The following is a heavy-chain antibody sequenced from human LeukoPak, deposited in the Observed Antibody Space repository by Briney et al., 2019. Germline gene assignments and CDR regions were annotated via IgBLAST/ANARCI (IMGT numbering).Heavy chain of an antibody. D-gene: IGHD2-2*01. CDR1: GFTFSSYA. CDR2: IRGSGDIT. CDR3: AKTRIVCTSVSCPGGGFDY. Sequence: PGGSLRLSCAASGFTFSSYAMSWVRQAPGKGREWVSGIRGSGDITYYADSVKGRFTISRDNFKNTLYLQMNSLRAEDTAVYYCAKTRIVCTSVSCPGGGFDYWGHGTLVTVSS. V-gene: IGHV3-23*01. J-gene: IGHJ4*03.